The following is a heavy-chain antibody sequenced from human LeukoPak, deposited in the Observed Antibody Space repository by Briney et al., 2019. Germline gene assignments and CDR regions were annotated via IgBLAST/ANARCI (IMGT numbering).Heavy chain of an antibody. CDR3: ARRSVWFGELSFDY. CDR1: AGSFSGYY. Sequence: PSETLSLTCAVYAGSFSGYYWSWLRQPPGKGLEWLGEINHSGSTNYNPSLKSRVTISVDTSKKQFSLKLSSVPAADTAVYYCARRSVWFGELSFDYWGQGTLVTVSS. V-gene: IGHV4-34*01. D-gene: IGHD3-10*01. J-gene: IGHJ4*02. CDR2: INHSGST.